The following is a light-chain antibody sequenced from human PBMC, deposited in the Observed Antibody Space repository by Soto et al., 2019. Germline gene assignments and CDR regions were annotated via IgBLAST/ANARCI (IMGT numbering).Light chain of an antibody. V-gene: IGKV1-5*01. CDR2: DAS. CDR1: QSISSW. J-gene: IGKJ1*01. CDR3: QHYNSYPWT. Sequence: DIQMTQSPSTLSASVGDRVTITCRASQSISSWLAWYQQKPGKAPKLLIYDASSLESGVPSRFSGSGSGTEFTLTISSLQPDDFATYYGQHYNSYPWTFGQGTKVEMK.